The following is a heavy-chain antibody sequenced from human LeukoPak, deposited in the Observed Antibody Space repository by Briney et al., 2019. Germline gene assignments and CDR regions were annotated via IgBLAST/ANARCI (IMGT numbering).Heavy chain of an antibody. CDR2: FSGSGSSS. CDR3: ARDDGDYDY. V-gene: IGHV3-23*01. CDR1: GFTFSGYA. Sequence: PGGSLRLSCAASGFTFSGYAMAWVRQAPGKGLEWVSGFSGSGSSSYYADSVKGRFTISRDNSKNTLYLQMNSLRAEDTAVYYCARDDGDYDYWGQGTLVTVSS. J-gene: IGHJ4*02. D-gene: IGHD4-17*01.